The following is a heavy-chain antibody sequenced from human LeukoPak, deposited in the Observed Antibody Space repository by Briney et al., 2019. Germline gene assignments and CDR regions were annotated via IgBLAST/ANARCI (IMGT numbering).Heavy chain of an antibody. CDR1: GHTLSDLT. J-gene: IGHJ4*02. CDR2: FDPGNGEI. CDR3: AAGGLYDLLPY. V-gene: IGHV1-24*01. D-gene: IGHD3-3*01. Sequence: ASVKVSCKVSGHTLSDLTMLWVRQAPGKGLEWMGGFDPGNGEIIYAQKFQGRVTMTEDASTDTAYMELSSLKSEDTAVYYCAAGGLYDLLPYWGQGTLVTVSS.